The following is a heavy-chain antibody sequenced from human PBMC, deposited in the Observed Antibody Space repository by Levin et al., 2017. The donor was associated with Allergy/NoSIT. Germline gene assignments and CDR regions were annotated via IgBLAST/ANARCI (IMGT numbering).Heavy chain of an antibody. J-gene: IGHJ4*02. CDR3: AKAPYFDSDRLLYYFDY. Sequence: SLKISCAASGFTFDDYAMHWVRQAPGKGLEWVSGISWNSGSIGYADSVKGRFTISRDNAKNSLYLQMNSLRAEDTALYYCAKAPYFDSDRLLYYFDYWGQGTLVTVSS. CDR1: GFTFDDYA. D-gene: IGHD3-9*01. V-gene: IGHV3-9*01. CDR2: ISWNSGSI.